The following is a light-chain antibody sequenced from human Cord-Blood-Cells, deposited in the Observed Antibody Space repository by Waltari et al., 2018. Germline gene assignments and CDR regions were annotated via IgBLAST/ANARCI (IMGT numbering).Light chain of an antibody. J-gene: IGKJ3*01. CDR3: QQYNNWPPGFT. CDR1: QSVSSN. Sequence: EIVMTQSPATLSVSPGERATLSCRASQSVSSNLAWYQQKPGQAPRLLIYCASTRATGIPARFSGSGSGTEFTLTISSLQSEDFAVYYCQQYNNWPPGFTFGPGTKVDIK. CDR2: CAS. V-gene: IGKV3D-15*01.